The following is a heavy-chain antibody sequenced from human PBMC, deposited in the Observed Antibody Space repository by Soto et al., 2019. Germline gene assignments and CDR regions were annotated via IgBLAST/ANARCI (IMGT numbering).Heavy chain of an antibody. CDR3: ARVYYYGSGSYYNALDY. CDR2: ISYDGSNK. D-gene: IGHD3-10*01. Sequence: GGSLRLSCAASGFTFSSYAMHWVRQAPGKGLEWVAVISYDGSNKYYADSVKGRFTISRDNSKNTLYLQMNSLRAEDTAVYYCARVYYYGSGSYYNALDYWGQGTLVTVSS. V-gene: IGHV3-30-3*01. CDR1: GFTFSSYA. J-gene: IGHJ4*02.